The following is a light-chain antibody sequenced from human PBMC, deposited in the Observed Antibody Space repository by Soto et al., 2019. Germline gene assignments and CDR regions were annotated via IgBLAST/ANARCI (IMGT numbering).Light chain of an antibody. CDR2: SDV. J-gene: IGLJ3*02. CDR3: ASWDATLSGWV. Sequence: QSALTQPASVSGSPGQSITISCTGTSNDVGNGYDSVSWYQHHPGKAPKLVMFSDVTRPPGVPDRFSGSKSGTSASLAISGLRPEDEADYFCASWDATLSGWVFGGGTKLTVL. CDR1: SNDVGNGY. V-gene: IGLV1-47*02.